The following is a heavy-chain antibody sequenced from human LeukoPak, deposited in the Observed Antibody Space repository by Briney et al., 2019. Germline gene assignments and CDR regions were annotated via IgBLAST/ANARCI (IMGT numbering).Heavy chain of an antibody. V-gene: IGHV3-23*01. CDR3: AKSLLTTASGTGRAFDI. D-gene: IGHD1-26*01. Sequence: PGGSLRLSCEASRFSFSTYPMGWVRRAPGKGLGWVSGISASGDVTFHADPLKGRFTISRDNSKNTLYLQMDSLRAEDTAKYYCAKSLLTTASGTGRAFDIWGQGTMVTVSA. J-gene: IGHJ3*02. CDR1: RFSFSTYP. CDR2: ISASGDVT.